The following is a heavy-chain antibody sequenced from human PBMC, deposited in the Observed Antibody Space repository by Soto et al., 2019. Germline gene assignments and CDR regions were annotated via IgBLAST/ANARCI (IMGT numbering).Heavy chain of an antibody. CDR1: GFTFINYA. J-gene: IGHJ6*02. CDR3: ARDTGETHYDFWSGYWNGMDV. CDR2: ISGSGGST. Sequence: GGSLRLSCAASGFTFINYAMSWVRQAPGKGLEWVSAISGSGGSTHYADSVKGRFTISRDNAKNTLYLQMNSLRAEDTAVYYCARDTGETHYDFWSGYWNGMDVWGQGTTVTVSS. D-gene: IGHD3-3*01. V-gene: IGHV3-23*01.